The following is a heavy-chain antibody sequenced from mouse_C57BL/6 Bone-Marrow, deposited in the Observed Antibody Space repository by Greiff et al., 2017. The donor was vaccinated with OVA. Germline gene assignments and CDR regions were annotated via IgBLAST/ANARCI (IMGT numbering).Heavy chain of an antibody. CDR1: GYNFTSYW. D-gene: IGHD2-3*01. CDR3: AKFYDGYLDY. CDR2: IYPGSGST. V-gene: IGHV1-55*01. J-gene: IGHJ2*01. Sequence: QVQLKQPGAELVKPGASVKMSCKASGYNFTSYWITWVKQRPGQGLEWIGDIYPGSGSTNYNEKFKSKATLTVDTSSSTAYMQLSSLTSEDSAVYYCAKFYDGYLDYWGQGTTLTVSS.